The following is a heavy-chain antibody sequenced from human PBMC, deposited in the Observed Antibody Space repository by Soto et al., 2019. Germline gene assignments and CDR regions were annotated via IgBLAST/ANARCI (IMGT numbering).Heavy chain of an antibody. Sequence: QVQLQESGPGLVKPSQTLSLTCSVSGFSISSGGYYWGWVRQHPGKGLEWIGYAYYIGSTFYNPSLKSRVAISMDTSKNQVSLKLNSVTAADTAVYYCVREYGDRNWFDPWGQGTLVTVSS. D-gene: IGHD4-17*01. CDR1: GFSISSGGYY. CDR2: AYYIGST. V-gene: IGHV4-31*03. J-gene: IGHJ5*02. CDR3: VREYGDRNWFDP.